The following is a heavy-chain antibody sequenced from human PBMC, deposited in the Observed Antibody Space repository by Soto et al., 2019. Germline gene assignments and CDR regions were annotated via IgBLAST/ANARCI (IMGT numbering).Heavy chain of an antibody. J-gene: IGHJ4*02. V-gene: IGHV1-2*04. CDR2: INPNSGGT. CDR3: ARARGDYGDSVPFYY. CDR1: GYTFTGYD. D-gene: IGHD4-17*01. Sequence: GISVKVSCKASGYTFTGYDMHWVRQAPGQGLEWMGWINPNSGGTNYAQKFQGWVTMTRDTSISTAYMELSRLRSDDTAVYYCARARGDYGDSVPFYYWGQGTVVTVSS.